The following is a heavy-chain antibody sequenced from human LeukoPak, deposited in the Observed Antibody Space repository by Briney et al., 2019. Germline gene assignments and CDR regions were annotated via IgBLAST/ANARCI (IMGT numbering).Heavy chain of an antibody. D-gene: IGHD3-16*01. Sequence: PGGSLRLSCAASGFTFSSYAMSWVRQAPGKGLEWVSAITNGGGTTYYADSVKGRFTISRDNSKNTLYLQMISLRAEDTAVYYCARDPPHVSWFFDYWGQGTLVTVSS. CDR3: ARDPPHVSWFFDY. CDR1: GFTFSSYA. J-gene: IGHJ4*02. V-gene: IGHV3-23*01. CDR2: ITNGGGTT.